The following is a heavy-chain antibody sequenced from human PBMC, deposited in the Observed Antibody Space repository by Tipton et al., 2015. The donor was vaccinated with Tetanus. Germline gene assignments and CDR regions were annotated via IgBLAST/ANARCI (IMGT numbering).Heavy chain of an antibody. CDR2: IYYSGST. Sequence: TLSLTCTVSGDPMNDFYWSWIRQPPGKGLEWIGHIYYSGSTNYNPSLKSRVTMSGDTSKNQFSLKLTSVTAADTAVHYCARYGKGYCSGGDCYSDGFDIWGQGTMVTVSS. J-gene: IGHJ3*02. V-gene: IGHV4-59*01. D-gene: IGHD2-15*01. CDR1: GDPMNDFY. CDR3: ARYGKGYCSGGDCYSDGFDI.